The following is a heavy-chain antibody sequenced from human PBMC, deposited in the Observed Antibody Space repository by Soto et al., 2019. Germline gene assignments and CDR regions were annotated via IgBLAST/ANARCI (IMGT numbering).Heavy chain of an antibody. J-gene: IGHJ4*02. Sequence: QVQLVQSGAEEMKPGASVKVSCKASGYTLPGDSLHGGRQPPDQGLAWMGWITAGNGNTKFSQKFQGRVTITRDTSASTAYMELRGLRSEDTAVYYCAILGTYYFDNSDNYFDFWGQGTLVTVSS. CDR2: ITAGNGNT. CDR3: AILGTYYFDNSDNYFDF. CDR1: GYTLPGDS. D-gene: IGHD3-22*01. V-gene: IGHV1-3*05.